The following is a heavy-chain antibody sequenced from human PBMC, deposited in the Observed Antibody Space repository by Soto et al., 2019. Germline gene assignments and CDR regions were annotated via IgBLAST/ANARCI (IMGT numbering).Heavy chain of an antibody. Sequence: GGSLRLSCAASGFTFSNAWINWVRQAPGKGLEWVGRVKSKTHSGTTDYAEPVKGRFAISRDDSNNMVYLQMNSLKIEDTAVYYCTTDSYTTIIIVRFDYWGHGTLVNSPQ. CDR1: GFTFSNAW. V-gene: IGHV3-15*07. J-gene: IGHJ4*01. CDR3: TTDSYTTIIIVRFDY. CDR2: VKSKTHSGTT. D-gene: IGHD3-22*01.